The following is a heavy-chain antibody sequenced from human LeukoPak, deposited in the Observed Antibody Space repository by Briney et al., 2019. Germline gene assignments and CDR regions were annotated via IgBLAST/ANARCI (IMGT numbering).Heavy chain of an antibody. CDR3: ARSAAGGAYYGMDV. V-gene: IGHV7-4-1*02. CDR2: INTNTGNP. D-gene: IGHD6-13*01. J-gene: IGHJ6*02. CDR1: GYTFTSYA. Sequence: ASVKVSCKASGYTFTSYAMNWVRQAPGQGLEWMGWINTNTGNPTYAQGFTGRFVFSLDTSVSTAYLQISSLKAEDTAVYYCARSAAGGAYYGMDVWGQGTTVTVSS.